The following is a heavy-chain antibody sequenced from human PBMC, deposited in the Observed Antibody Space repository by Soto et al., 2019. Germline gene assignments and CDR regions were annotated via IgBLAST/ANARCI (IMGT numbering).Heavy chain of an antibody. D-gene: IGHD3-9*01. Sequence: EVQLVESGGGLVQPGVSLRLSCAASGFTFSSYWMPWVLQAPGKELVWVSRINSDGSSTSYAASVKGRFTIPRDNAKNTPYMQMNSLRAEDTAVDFCARVVRYFDWLDYWGQGTLVTVSS. J-gene: IGHJ4*02. V-gene: IGHV3-74*01. CDR1: GFTFSSYW. CDR3: ARVVRYFDWLDY. CDR2: INSDGSST.